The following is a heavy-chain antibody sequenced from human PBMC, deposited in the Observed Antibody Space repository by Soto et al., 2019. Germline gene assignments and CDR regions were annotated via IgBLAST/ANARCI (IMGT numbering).Heavy chain of an antibody. CDR1: GDSMRGYHFY. CDR3: YYGSSSDRIDN. V-gene: IGHV4-39*01. Sequence: PSETLSLTCSVSGDSMRGYHFYWGWIRQAPGKGLEWIGSAYFSGGTTYYPPALKRRVFISVATTNNAFSRRPPSLAAANTGGYFPYYGSSSDRIDNCGQGTLVTVYS. D-gene: IGHD3-10*01. J-gene: IGHJ4*02. CDR2: AYFSGGTT.